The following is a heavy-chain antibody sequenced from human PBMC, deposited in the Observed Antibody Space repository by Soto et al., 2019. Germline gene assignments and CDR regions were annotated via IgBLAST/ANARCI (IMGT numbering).Heavy chain of an antibody. CDR3: TRVYYDYVWGSDRGYYFDY. V-gene: IGHV3-21*01. D-gene: IGHD3-16*02. J-gene: IGHJ4*02. Sequence: EVHLVESGGGLVKSGGSLRLSCAGSGFTFSTYSMNWVRQVPGKGLEWVSSISSSSTYTYYAESVKGRFIISRENAKQSVHLQMNSLRAEDTAVYYCTRVYYDYVWGSDRGYYFDYWGQGALVTVSS. CDR1: GFTFSTYS. CDR2: ISSSSTYT.